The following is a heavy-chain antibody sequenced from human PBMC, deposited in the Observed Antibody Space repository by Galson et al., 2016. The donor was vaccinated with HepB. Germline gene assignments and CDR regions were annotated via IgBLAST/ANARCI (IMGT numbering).Heavy chain of an antibody. CDR3: ARGGVPVAFDI. Sequence: SLRLSCAASGFTFSRHSMNWVRQAPGKGLEWVSSMTSSGDYIFYADSMEGRFTISRDNAKNSLFLQMNSLRVEDTAVYHCARGGVPVAFDIWGQGTMVTVSS. CDR2: MTSSGDYI. D-gene: IGHD2-8*01. CDR1: GFTFSRHS. V-gene: IGHV3-21*01. J-gene: IGHJ3*02.